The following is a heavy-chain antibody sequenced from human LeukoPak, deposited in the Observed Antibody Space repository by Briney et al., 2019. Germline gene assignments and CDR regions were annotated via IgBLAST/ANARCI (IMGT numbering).Heavy chain of an antibody. Sequence: GGSLRLSCAASGFTFNSCAMSWVRQAPGKGLEWVSSISCTDTTYYAESVKGRCTISRDNSKNTLYLQMNSLRAEDTAVYYCARVYGDPNWFDPWGQGTLVTVSS. CDR2: ISCTDTT. V-gene: IGHV3-23*01. J-gene: IGHJ5*02. CDR1: GFTFNSCA. D-gene: IGHD4-17*01. CDR3: ARVYGDPNWFDP.